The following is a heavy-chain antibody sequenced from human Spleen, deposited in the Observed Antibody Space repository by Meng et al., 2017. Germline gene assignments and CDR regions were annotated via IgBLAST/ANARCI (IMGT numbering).Heavy chain of an antibody. CDR2: INHSGST. CDR1: GGSFSGYY. J-gene: IGHJ4*02. Sequence: HVQLQDAGPGLVKPSWTLSLTCAVVGGSFSGYYWSWIRQPPGKGLEWIGEINHSGSTNYNPSLKSRVTISVDTSKNQFSLKLSSVTAADTAVYYCARLIFDYGGNSGGGTFDYWGQGTLVTVSS. CDR3: ARLIFDYGGNSGGGTFDY. V-gene: IGHV4-34*01. D-gene: IGHD4-23*01.